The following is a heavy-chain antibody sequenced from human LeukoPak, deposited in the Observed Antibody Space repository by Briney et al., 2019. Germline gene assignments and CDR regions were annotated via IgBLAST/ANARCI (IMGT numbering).Heavy chain of an antibody. Sequence: GGSLRLSCAASGFTFSSYGMHWVRQAPGKGLEWVSSISSSSSYIYYADSVKGRFTISRDNAKNSLYLQMNSLRAEDTAVYYCARGWDGDRGYYYYYMDAWGKGATVTVSS. J-gene: IGHJ6*03. V-gene: IGHV3-21*01. CDR1: GFTFSSYG. D-gene: IGHD4-17*01. CDR2: ISSSSSYI. CDR3: ARGWDGDRGYYYYYMDA.